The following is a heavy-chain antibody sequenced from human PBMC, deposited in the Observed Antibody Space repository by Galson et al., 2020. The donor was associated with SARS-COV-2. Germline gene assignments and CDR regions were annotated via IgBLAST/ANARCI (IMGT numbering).Heavy chain of an antibody. CDR3: AATRAY. CDR1: GFTFSSYW. CDR2: INSDGNIT. V-gene: IGHV3-74*01. Sequence: GGSLRLSCAASGFTFSSYWMHWVRQAPGKGLVWVSRINSDGNITSYADSVKGRFTISRDNAKNTLYLQMNSLRAEDTTVYFCAATRAYWGQGTLVTVSS. J-gene: IGHJ4*02.